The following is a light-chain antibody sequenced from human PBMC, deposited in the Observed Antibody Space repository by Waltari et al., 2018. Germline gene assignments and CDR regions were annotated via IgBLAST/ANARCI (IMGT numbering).Light chain of an antibody. CDR2: DAS. V-gene: IGKV1-5*01. Sequence: DNPMTPFPSTPSASVGDRVHIPCRASQSISTWLAWYQQKPGKAPNLLIYDASTLKTGVPSRFSGSGSGTDFTLTISSLQPEDFATYYCQQDHNSPRTFGQGTKVEIK. J-gene: IGKJ1*01. CDR1: QSISTW. CDR3: QQDHNSPRT.